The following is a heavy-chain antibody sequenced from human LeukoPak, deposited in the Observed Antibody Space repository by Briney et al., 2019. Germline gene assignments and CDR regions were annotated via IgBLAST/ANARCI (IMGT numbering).Heavy chain of an antibody. CDR1: NDSISSGDYY. Sequence: SETLSLTCTVSNDSISSGDYYWNWIRQPPGKGLEWIGYIFHRGGTSYNPSLKSRVTISVDTSKNQFSLKLSSVTAADTAVYYCARENSGYDLYWGQGTLVTVSS. CDR2: IFHRGGT. V-gene: IGHV4-30-4*01. D-gene: IGHD5-12*01. CDR3: ARENSGYDLY. J-gene: IGHJ4*02.